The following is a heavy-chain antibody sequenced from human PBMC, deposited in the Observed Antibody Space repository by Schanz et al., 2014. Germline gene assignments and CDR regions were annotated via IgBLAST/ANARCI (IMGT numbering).Heavy chain of an antibody. CDR1: GYTFTSYG. CDR2: INTGSGDT. CDR3: ARSAGRDFWSGYYTRFDY. J-gene: IGHJ4*02. V-gene: IGHV1-18*01. Sequence: QVQLVQSGAEVKKPGASVKVSCKASGYTFTSYGISWVRQAPGQRLEWMGWINTGSGDTKYSQNFQGRVTITRDTSASTAYMELSSLRSDDTAVYYCARSAGRDFWSGYYTRFDYWGQGTLVTVSS. D-gene: IGHD3-3*01.